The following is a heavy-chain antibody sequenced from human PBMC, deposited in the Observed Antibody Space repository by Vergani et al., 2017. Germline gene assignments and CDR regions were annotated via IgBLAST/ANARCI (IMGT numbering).Heavy chain of an antibody. CDR3: AKDCGKYCTNGVCPIDY. CDR2: ISGSGGST. J-gene: IGHJ4*02. CDR1: GFTFSSYA. D-gene: IGHD2-8*01. V-gene: IGHV3-23*01. Sequence: EVQLLESGGGLVQPGGSLRLSCAASGFTFSSYAMSWVRQAPGKGLEWVSAISGSGGSTYYADSVKGRFTISRDNSKNTLYLQMNSLRAEDTAVYYCAKDCGKYCTNGVCPIDYWGQGTLVTVSS.